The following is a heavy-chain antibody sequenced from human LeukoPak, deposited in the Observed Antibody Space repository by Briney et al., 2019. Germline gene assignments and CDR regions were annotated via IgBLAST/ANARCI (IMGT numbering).Heavy chain of an antibody. D-gene: IGHD2-15*01. CDR3: AKSENPDSFQGLN. V-gene: IGHV3-9*01. Sequence: PGGSLRLSCAASGVIFSNYAMSWVRQAPGKGLEWVSGISWDSGSIGYADSVKGRFTISRDNAKNSLYLQMNSLRAKDTALYYCAKSENPDSFQGLNWGQGALVTVSS. CDR1: GVIFSNYA. CDR2: ISWDSGSI. J-gene: IGHJ4*02.